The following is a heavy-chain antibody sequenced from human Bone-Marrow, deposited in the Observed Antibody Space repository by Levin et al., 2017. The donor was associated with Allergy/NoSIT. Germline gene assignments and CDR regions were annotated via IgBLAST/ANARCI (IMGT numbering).Heavy chain of an antibody. CDR3: ARVRGSAVSTANYYHYGMEV. V-gene: IGHV3-11*01. J-gene: IGHJ6*02. D-gene: IGHD3-10*01. Sequence: GGSLRLSCVASGFTFPDYYMGWVRQAPGKGLEWISYTRSRGSTVYYADSVKGRFTVSRDNAENTLYVQLNSLRAEDTAVYYCARVRGSAVSTANYYHYGMEVWSQGTTVVVS. CDR1: GFTFPDYY. CDR2: TRSRGSTV.